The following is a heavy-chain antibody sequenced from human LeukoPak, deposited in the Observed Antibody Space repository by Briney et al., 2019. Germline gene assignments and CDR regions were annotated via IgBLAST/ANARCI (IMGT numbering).Heavy chain of an antibody. CDR1: GGSISSYY. J-gene: IGHJ4*02. CDR3: ARHSSGWSPYYFDY. V-gene: IGHV4-59*08. CDR2: IYYSGST. Sequence: SETLSLTCTVSGGSISSYYWSWIWQPPGKGLEWIGYIYYSGSTNYNPSLKSRVTISVDTSKNQFSLKLSSVTAADTAVYYCARHSSGWSPYYFDYWGQGTLVTVSS. D-gene: IGHD6-19*01.